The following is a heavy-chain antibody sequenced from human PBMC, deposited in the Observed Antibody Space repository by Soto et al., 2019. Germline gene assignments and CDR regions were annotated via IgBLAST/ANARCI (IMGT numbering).Heavy chain of an antibody. V-gene: IGHV1-69*02. D-gene: IGHD1-1*01. J-gene: IGHJ6*02. CDR3: AISRMEQQAYNYPYYAMDA. Sequence: QVQLVQSGAEVKKPGSSVKVSCKASGGTFSSYTISWVRQAPGQGLEWMGRIIPRHGILNYAQKFQGRVTITADTSTRTAYMELRSLISEDTAVNYCAISRMEQQAYNYPYYAMDAWGQGTTVTVSS. CDR1: GGTFSSYT. CDR2: IIPRHGIL.